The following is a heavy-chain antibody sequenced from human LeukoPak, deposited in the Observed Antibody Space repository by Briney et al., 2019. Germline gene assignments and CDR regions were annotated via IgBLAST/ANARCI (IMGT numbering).Heavy chain of an antibody. J-gene: IGHJ4*02. Sequence: GGSLTLSFAASGFSVDSYAMSWVRQTPGKGLEWVSSISGYGADTYYAESVKGRFTMSRDPSKNTLNLQLSNLRAEDTAVYYCAKDQGHDYAPFGSATQVYWGQGTLVAVSS. CDR3: AKDQGHDYAPFGSATQVY. CDR2: ISGYGADT. D-gene: IGHD4/OR15-4a*01. CDR1: GFSVDSYA. V-gene: IGHV3-23*01.